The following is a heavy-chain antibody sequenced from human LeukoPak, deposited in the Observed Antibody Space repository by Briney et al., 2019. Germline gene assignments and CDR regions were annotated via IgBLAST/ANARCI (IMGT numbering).Heavy chain of an antibody. V-gene: IGHV4-59*08. D-gene: IGHD5-18*01. CDR3: ARSRIPNWFDP. CDR1: GGSISSYY. CDR2: IYYGGST. Sequence: SETLSLTCTVSGGSISSYYWSWLRQPPGKGLEWIGYIYYGGSTNYNPSLKSRVTISVDTSKNQFSLKLSSVTAADTAVYYCARSRIPNWFDPWGQGTLVTVSS. J-gene: IGHJ5*02.